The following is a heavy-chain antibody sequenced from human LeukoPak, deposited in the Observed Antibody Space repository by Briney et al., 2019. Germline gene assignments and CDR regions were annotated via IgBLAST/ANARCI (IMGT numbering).Heavy chain of an antibody. V-gene: IGHV4-59*01. CDR2: IYYSGST. Sequence: SETLSLTRTVSGGSISSYYWSWIRQPPGKGLEWIGYIYYSGSTNYNPSLKSRVTISVDTSKNQFSLKLSSVTAADTAVYYCAREVDYGDYTLDYWGQGTLVTVSS. CDR3: AREVDYGDYTLDY. CDR1: GGSISSYY. D-gene: IGHD4-17*01. J-gene: IGHJ4*02.